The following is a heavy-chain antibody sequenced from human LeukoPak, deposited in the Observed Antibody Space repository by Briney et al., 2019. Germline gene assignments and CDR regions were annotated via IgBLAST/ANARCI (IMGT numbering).Heavy chain of an antibody. CDR1: GGSISSGNYY. CDR3: SYGYVTNSDY. Sequence: SETLSLSCTVSGGSISSGNYYWSWIRQHPGKGLEWIGYMYYRGGTYYNPSLKSRVTISVDTSKNQFSLKLSSVTAADTAVCARSYGYVTNSDYWGQGTLVTVSS. J-gene: IGHJ4*02. V-gene: IGHV4-31*02. D-gene: IGHD1-26*01. CDR2: MYYRGGT.